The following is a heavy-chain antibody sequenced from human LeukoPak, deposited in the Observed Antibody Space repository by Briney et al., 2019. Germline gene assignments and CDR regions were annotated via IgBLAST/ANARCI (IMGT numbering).Heavy chain of an antibody. CDR2: ISSSGSTI. CDR1: GFTFSSFE. J-gene: IGHJ4*02. V-gene: IGHV3-48*03. Sequence: GGSLRLSCAAPGFTFSSFEMNWVRQAPGKGLEWVSYISSSGSTIYYADSVKGRFTISRDNAKNSLYLQMNSLRAEDTAVYYCARDAEVGYFDSSNFYDYWGQGTLVTVSS. D-gene: IGHD3-22*01. CDR3: ARDAEVGYFDSSNFYDY.